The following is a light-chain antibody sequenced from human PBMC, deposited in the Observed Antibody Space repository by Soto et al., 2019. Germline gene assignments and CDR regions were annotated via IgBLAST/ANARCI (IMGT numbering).Light chain of an antibody. Sequence: ILLTQAPGTLSLSPGEKATLSCSASQTVSASYLAWYQQKPGQAPRLLIYGATNRIIGIPDRFSGSVSGTDFTLTISSLEPEDFALYYCQQRSNWPITFGQGTRLEIK. J-gene: IGKJ5*01. CDR1: QTVSASY. CDR2: GAT. CDR3: QQRSNWPIT. V-gene: IGKV3-11*01.